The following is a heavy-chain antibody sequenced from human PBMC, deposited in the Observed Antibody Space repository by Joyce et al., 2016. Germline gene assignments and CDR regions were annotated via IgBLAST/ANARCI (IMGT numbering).Heavy chain of an antibody. D-gene: IGHD1-14*01. J-gene: IGHJ4*02. CDR1: GFTFGSYS. V-gene: IGHV3-48*02. Sequence: EVQLVESGGGLVQPGGSLRLSCAASGFTFGSYSMNWLRQAPGKGLDGVSFIYASPSGMIKYAEFVKGRFTISRDNGRDSLYLQMNSLSDEDTAVYYCARSRALDGITPDYWGQGTLVTVSS. CDR2: IYASPSGMI. CDR3: ARSRALDGITPDY.